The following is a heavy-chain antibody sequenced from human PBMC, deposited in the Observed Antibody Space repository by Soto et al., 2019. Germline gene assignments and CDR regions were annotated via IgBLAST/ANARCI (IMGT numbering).Heavy chain of an antibody. D-gene: IGHD2-8*01. J-gene: IGHJ4*02. CDR1: GASISTDSYY. CDR2: VSYSGST. CDR3: ARHLHCTNGVCPYYFDF. V-gene: IGHV4-39*01. Sequence: SETLSLTXTVSGASISTDSYYWGWIRQPPGKGLEWIGSVSYSGSTYYSPSLRSRVIVSVDASKTQFSLRLSSVTASDTAIYYCARHLHCTNGVCPYYFDFWGQGLLVTVSS.